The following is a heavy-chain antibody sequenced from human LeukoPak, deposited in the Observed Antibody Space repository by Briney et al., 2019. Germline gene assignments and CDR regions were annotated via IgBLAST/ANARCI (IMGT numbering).Heavy chain of an antibody. V-gene: IGHV4-39*01. D-gene: IGHD2-15*01. CDR2: IYYSGST. J-gene: IGHJ4*02. CDR3: ARHGSDCSGGSCYCDY. Sequence: PSETLSLTCTVSGGSISSSSYYWGWIRQPPGKGLEWIGSIYYSGSTYYNPSLKSRVTISVDTSKNQFSLKLSSVTAADTAVYYCARHGSDCSGGSCYCDYWGQGTLVTVSS. CDR1: GGSISSSSYY.